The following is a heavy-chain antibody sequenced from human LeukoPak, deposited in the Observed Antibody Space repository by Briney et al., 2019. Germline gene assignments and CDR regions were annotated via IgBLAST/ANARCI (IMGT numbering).Heavy chain of an antibody. D-gene: IGHD6-19*01. J-gene: IGHJ6*03. Sequence: PGGSLRLSCAASGFTFSNYGMNWVRQAPGKGLEWVSSISSSSTYIYYADSVKGRSTISRDNAKNSLYLQMNSLRAEDTAVYYCAKSSGWNYYYYYMDVWGKGTTVIASS. CDR3: AKSSGWNYYYYYMDV. V-gene: IGHV3-21*01. CDR1: GFTFSNYG. CDR2: ISSSSTYI.